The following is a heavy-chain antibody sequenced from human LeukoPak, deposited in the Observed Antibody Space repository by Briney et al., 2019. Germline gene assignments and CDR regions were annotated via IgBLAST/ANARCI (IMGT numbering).Heavy chain of an antibody. Sequence: ASVKVSCKASGYTFTSYYMHWVRQAPGQGLEWMGIINPSGGSTSYAQKFQGRVTMTTDTSTSTAYMELRSLRSDDTAVYYCTRYCSGGSCYPTLDYWGKGTLVTVSS. J-gene: IGHJ4*02. CDR2: INPSGGST. CDR3: TRYCSGGSCYPTLDY. V-gene: IGHV1-46*03. D-gene: IGHD2-15*01. CDR1: GYTFTSYY.